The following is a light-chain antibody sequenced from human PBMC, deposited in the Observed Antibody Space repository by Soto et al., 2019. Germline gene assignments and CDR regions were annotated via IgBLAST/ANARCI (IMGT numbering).Light chain of an antibody. CDR1: SSNIGAGYD. CDR2: RNN. J-gene: IGLJ2*01. V-gene: IGLV1-47*01. CDR3: AAWDDSLSAVV. Sequence: QSVLTQPPSVSGAPGQRVTISCSGGSSNIGAGYDVHWYQQLPETPPKLLIYRNNQRPSGVPDRFSGSKSGTSASLAISGLRSEDEADYYCAAWDDSLSAVVFGGGTQLTVL.